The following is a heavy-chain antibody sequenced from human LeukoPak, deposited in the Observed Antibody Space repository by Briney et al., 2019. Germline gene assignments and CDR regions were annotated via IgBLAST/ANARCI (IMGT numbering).Heavy chain of an antibody. J-gene: IGHJ6*04. CDR2: IKEDGSKE. Sequence: TGGSLRLSCAASGFTFSTYWMHWVRQAPGKGLEWVAAIKEDGSKEQYVDSVKGRFTISRDKSKNTLYLQMNSLRAEDTAVYYCARDLGVGDVWGKGTTVTVSS. CDR3: ARDLGVGDV. V-gene: IGHV3-7*01. D-gene: IGHD3-3*01. CDR1: GFTFSTYW.